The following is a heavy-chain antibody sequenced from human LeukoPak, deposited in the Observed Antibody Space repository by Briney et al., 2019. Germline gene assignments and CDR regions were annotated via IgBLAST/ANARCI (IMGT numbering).Heavy chain of an antibody. J-gene: IGHJ5*01. V-gene: IGHV3-7*03. CDR2: IKQGGSEK. CDR1: GITFSTYA. D-gene: IGHD3-22*01. Sequence: GGSLRLSCAASGITFSTYAMNWVRQAPGKGLEWVASIKQGGSEKYYVDSVKGRFTISRDNAKNSLNLQMNSLRAEDTAVYYCARHPNYYDSSGYYKGFDCWGQGTLVTVSS. CDR3: ARHPNYYDSSGYYKGFDC.